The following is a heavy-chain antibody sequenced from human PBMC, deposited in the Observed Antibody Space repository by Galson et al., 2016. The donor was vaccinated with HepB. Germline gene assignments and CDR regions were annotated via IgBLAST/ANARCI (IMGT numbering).Heavy chain of an antibody. D-gene: IGHD2-2*01. Sequence: SLRLSCAASGFTFSSYSMHWVRQAPGKGLEWAAAISYDGRNKNYADSVRGRFSISRDNAKNSLYLQMNSLRAEDTAVYYCTRDRNYCSSSTCYDVFDIWGQGTMVTVSS. V-gene: IGHV3-30*04. CDR3: TRDRNYCSSSTCYDVFDI. CDR2: ISYDGRNK. J-gene: IGHJ3*02. CDR1: GFTFSSYS.